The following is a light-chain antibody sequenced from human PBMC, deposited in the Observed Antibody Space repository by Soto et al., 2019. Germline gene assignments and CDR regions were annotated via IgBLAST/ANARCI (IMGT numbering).Light chain of an antibody. CDR2: GDF. V-gene: IGLV1-40*01. CDR3: QSYDSTVSCVV. Sequence: QSVLTQPPSVSGAPRQRVTISCTGSSSNFGEGYDVHWYQQLPGRAPKLLIYGDFNRASGVPDRFSGSKSGTSASLAITGLQAEDEADYYCQSYDSTVSCVVFGGGTKLTVL. CDR1: SSNFGEGYD. J-gene: IGLJ2*01.